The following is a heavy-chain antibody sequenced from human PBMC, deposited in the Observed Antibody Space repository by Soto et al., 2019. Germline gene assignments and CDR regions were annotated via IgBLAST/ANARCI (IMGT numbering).Heavy chain of an antibody. J-gene: IGHJ4*02. V-gene: IGHV3-23*01. Sequence: EVQLLESGGGLVQPGGSLRLSCAASGFTFSSYAMSWVRQAPGKGLEWVSAISGSGGSTYYAGSVKGRFTISRDNSKNTLYLQMNSLRAEDTAVYYCAKDQQGYSYGYYYFDYWGQGTLVTVSS. D-gene: IGHD5-18*01. CDR1: GFTFSSYA. CDR2: ISGSGGST. CDR3: AKDQQGYSYGYYYFDY.